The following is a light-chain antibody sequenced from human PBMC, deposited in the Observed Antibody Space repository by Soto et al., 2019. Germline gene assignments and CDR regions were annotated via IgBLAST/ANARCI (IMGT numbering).Light chain of an antibody. V-gene: IGLV4-69*01. Sequence: QLVLTQSPSASASLGASVKLTCTLSSGHSSYAIAWHQQQPEKGPRYLMKVNSDGSHTKGDGIPDRFSGSSSGTERYLTISSLQSEEEADYYCQTWGTGIQVFGGGTKVTVL. CDR2: VNSDGSH. CDR1: SGHSSYA. J-gene: IGLJ3*02. CDR3: QTWGTGIQV.